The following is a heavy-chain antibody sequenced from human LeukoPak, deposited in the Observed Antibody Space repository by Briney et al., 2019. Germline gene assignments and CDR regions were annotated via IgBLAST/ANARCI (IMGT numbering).Heavy chain of an antibody. V-gene: IGHV3-21*01. CDR1: GFTFSSYS. Sequence: GGSLRLSCAASGFTFSSYSMNWVRQAPGKGLEWVSSISSSSSYIYYADSVKGRFTISRDNSKNTLYLQMGSLRAEDMAVYYCARGNSGYDWNSIGSWLTWNWFDPWGQGTLVTVSS. CDR3: ARGNSGYDWNSIGSWLTWNWFDP. D-gene: IGHD5-12*01. J-gene: IGHJ5*02. CDR2: ISSSSSYI.